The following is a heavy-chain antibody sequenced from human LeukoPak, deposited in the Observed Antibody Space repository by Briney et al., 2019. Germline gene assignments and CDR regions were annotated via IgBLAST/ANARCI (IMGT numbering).Heavy chain of an antibody. Sequence: ASVKISCKASGYTFTSYDINWVRQATGQGLEWMGWMNPNSGNTGYVQKFQGRVTMTRNTSISTAYMELSRLRSDDTAVYYCARASGDSGMDVWGQGTTVTVSS. J-gene: IGHJ6*02. CDR1: GYTFTSYD. V-gene: IGHV1-8*01. D-gene: IGHD4-17*01. CDR3: ARASGDSGMDV. CDR2: MNPNSGNT.